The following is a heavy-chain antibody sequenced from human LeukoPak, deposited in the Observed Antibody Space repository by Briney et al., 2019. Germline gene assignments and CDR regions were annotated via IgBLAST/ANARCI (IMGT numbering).Heavy chain of an antibody. CDR3: ARGYGRTAPIDY. Sequence: SVKVSCKASGGTFSSYAISWVRQAPGQGLEWMGRIIPIFGTANYAQKFQGRVTITTDESTGTAYMELSSLRSEDTAVYYCARGYGRTAPIDYWGQGTLVTVSS. CDR2: IIPIFGTA. CDR1: GGTFSSYA. D-gene: IGHD4-23*01. J-gene: IGHJ4*02. V-gene: IGHV1-69*05.